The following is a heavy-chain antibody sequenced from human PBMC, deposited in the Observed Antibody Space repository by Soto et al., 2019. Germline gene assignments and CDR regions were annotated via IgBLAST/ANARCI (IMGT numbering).Heavy chain of an antibody. Sequence: SETLSLTCTVSGGSVSSGSYYGIWIRQPPGWGLEWIGYTFHSGRTNYNPPLKSRVTIFVDTSRNRFPLGLSSVTAADTAVYYCARVRGREWNDYWGQGTLVTVSS. V-gene: IGHV4-61*01. D-gene: IGHD3-10*01. CDR2: TFHSGRT. CDR3: ARVRGREWNDY. CDR1: GGSVSSGSYY. J-gene: IGHJ4*02.